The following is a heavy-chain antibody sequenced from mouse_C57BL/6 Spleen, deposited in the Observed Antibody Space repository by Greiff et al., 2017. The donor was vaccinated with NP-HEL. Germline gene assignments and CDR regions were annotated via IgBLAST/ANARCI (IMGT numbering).Heavy chain of an antibody. V-gene: IGHV5-9-1*02. CDR1: GFTFSSYA. D-gene: IGHD2-3*01. CDR2: ISSGGDYI. J-gene: IGHJ2*01. CDR3: TRDNDGYFDY. Sequence: EVKLMESGEGLVKPGGSLELSCAASGFTFSSYAMSWVRQTPEKRLEWVAYISSGGDYIYYADTVKGRFTICRDNARNTLYLQMSSLKSEDTAMYYCTRDNDGYFDYWGQGTTLTVSS.